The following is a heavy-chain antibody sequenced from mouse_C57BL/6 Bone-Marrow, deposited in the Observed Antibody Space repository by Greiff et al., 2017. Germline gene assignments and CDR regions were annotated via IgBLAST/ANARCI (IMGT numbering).Heavy chain of an antibody. CDR1: GYTFTSYW. V-gene: IGHV1-61*01. J-gene: IGHJ4*01. CDR3: TSFRSMRDGYSAMDY. D-gene: IGHD2-3*01. Sequence: QVQLKQPGAELVRPGSSVKLSCKASGYTFTSYWMDWVKQRPGQGLEWIGNIYPSDSETHYNQKFKDKATLTVDKSSSTAYMQLSRLTSEYSADYYCTSFRSMRDGYSAMDYWGQGTSVTVSS. CDR2: IYPSDSET.